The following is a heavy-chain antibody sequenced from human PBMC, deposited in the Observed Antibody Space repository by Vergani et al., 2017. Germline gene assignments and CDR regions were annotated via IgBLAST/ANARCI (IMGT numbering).Heavy chain of an antibody. Sequence: QMQLVQSGPEVKKPGTSVKVSCKASGFTFTSSAVQWVRQARGQRLEWIGWIVVGSGNTNYAQKFQERVTITRDMSTSTDYMELSSLRSEDTAVYYCAARGSRIYARYYYYGMDVWGQGTTVTVSS. V-gene: IGHV1-58*01. CDR3: AARGSRIYARYYYYGMDV. J-gene: IGHJ6*02. CDR2: IVVGSGNT. D-gene: IGHD5/OR15-5a*01. CDR1: GFTFTSSA.